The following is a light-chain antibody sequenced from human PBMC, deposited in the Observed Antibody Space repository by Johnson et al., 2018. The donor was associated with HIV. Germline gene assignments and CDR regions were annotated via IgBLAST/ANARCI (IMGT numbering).Light chain of an antibody. V-gene: IGLV1-51*02. Sequence: QSVLTQPPSVSAAPGQKVTISCSGSISNIGDNFVSWYQQFPGTAPKLLIYEDNKRPSGIPDRFSGSKSGTSANLAIPGLQTGDEADYYCASWDRSLTVGTVFGPGTRVTVL. J-gene: IGLJ1*01. CDR1: ISNIGDNF. CDR3: ASWDRSLTVGTV. CDR2: EDN.